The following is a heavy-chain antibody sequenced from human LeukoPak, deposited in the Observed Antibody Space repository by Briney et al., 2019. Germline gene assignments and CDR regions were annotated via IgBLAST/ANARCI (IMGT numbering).Heavy chain of an antibody. V-gene: IGHV1-18*01. J-gene: IGHJ4*02. CDR2: ISAYNGNT. CDR1: GYTFTSYG. Sequence: AAVKVSCKGSGYTFTSYGISWVGQAPGQGLEWMGWISAYNGNTNYAQKLQGRVTMTTDTSTSTAYMELRSLRYDDTAVYHCARLGPGLVDYWGQGTLVTVSS. CDR3: ARLGPGLVDY. D-gene: IGHD1-14*01.